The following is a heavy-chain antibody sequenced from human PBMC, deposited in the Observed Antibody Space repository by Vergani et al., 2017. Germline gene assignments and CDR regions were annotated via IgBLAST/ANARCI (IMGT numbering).Heavy chain of an antibody. V-gene: IGHV3-21*06. D-gene: IGHD3-3*01. CDR1: GFIFSDYN. Sequence: EVQLLESRGVLVQPGGSLRLSCETSGFIFSDYNLNWVRQAPGSGLEWVASISGRSSYVNYAVSVKGRFTISRDNAKNSLFLQMNSLRAEDTAVYYCVREETFYDSVSDYLAGYFDHWGQGALVTVSS. CDR2: ISGRSSYV. J-gene: IGHJ4*02. CDR3: VREETFYDSVSDYLAGYFDH.